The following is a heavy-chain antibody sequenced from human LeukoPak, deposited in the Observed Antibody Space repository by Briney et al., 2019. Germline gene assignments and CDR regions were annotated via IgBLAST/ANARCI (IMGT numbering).Heavy chain of an antibody. D-gene: IGHD3-10*02. J-gene: IGHJ4*02. CDR2: IFHSGST. V-gene: IGHV4-38-2*02. CDR3: ARRGLGSVRGALNDF. Sequence: SETLSLTCTVSGYSITTGHYWAWIRQPPGKGLEWIGSIFHSGSTYYDPSHQSRVTISVDTSKNQYSLKLSSVTAADTAVYHCARRGLGSVRGALNDFWGQGTLVTVSS. CDR1: GYSITTGHY.